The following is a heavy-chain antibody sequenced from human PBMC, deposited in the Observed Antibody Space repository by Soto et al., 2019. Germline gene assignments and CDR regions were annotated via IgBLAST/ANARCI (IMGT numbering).Heavy chain of an antibody. CDR1: GDSVSSNSAA. Sequence: PSQTLSLTCAISGDSVSSNSAAWNWIRQSPSRGLEWLGRTYYRSKWYNDYAVSVKSRITINPDTSKNQFSLQLNSVAPEDTAVYYCARSHSYSSSYLDDYFDYWGQGTLVTVSS. J-gene: IGHJ4*02. CDR3: ARSHSYSSSYLDDYFDY. D-gene: IGHD6-6*01. CDR2: TYYRSKWYN. V-gene: IGHV6-1*01.